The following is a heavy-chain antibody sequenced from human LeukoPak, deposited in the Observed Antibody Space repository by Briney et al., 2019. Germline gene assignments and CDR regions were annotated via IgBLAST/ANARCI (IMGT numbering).Heavy chain of an antibody. J-gene: IGHJ4*02. D-gene: IGHD3-22*01. V-gene: IGHV1-8*01. CDR3: ARGAYYYDSSGYYPNKERDY. Sequence: ASVTVSCKASGYTFTIYDINWVRQATGQGLEWMGWMNPNSGNTGYSQKFQGRATMTRNTSISTAYMELSRLRSEDTAVYYCARGAYYYDSSGYYPNKERDYWGQGTLVTVSS. CDR2: MNPNSGNT. CDR1: GYTFTIYD.